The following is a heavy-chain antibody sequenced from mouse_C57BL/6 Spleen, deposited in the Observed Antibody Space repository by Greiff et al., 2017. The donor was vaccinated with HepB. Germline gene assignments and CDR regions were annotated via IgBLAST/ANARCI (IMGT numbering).Heavy chain of an antibody. CDR3: ARSGTYWYLDV. CDR2: IYPGSGNT. CDR1: GYTFTSYW. V-gene: IGHV1-55*01. D-gene: IGHD3-2*02. J-gene: IGHJ1*03. Sequence: QVHVQQSGAELVKPGASVKMSCKASGYTFTSYWITWVKQRPGQGLEWIGDIYPGSGNTNYNEKFKSKATLTVDPSSSTAYMQLSSLTSEDSAVYDGARSGTYWYLDVWGTGTTVTVSS.